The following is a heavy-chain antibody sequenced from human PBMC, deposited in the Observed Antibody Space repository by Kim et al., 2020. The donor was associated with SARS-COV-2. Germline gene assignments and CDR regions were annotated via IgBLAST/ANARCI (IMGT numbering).Heavy chain of an antibody. V-gene: IGHV1-69*13. CDR1: GGTFSSYA. J-gene: IGHJ5*02. CDR2: IIPIFGTA. CDR3: ARVSYDILTGYSTNWFDP. Sequence: SVKVSCKASGGTFSSYAISWVRQAPGQGLEWMGGIIPIFGTANYAQKFQGRVTITADESTSTAYMELSSLRSEDTAVYYCARVSYDILTGYSTNWFDPWGQGTLVTVSS. D-gene: IGHD3-9*01.